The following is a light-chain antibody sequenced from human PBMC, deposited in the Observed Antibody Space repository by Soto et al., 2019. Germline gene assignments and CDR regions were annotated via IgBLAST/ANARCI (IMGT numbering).Light chain of an antibody. Sequence: SYELTQSLSVSAALGQTARITCGGNNIGNKNVHWYQQKPGQAPVLVMYRNTNRPSGIPERFSGSKSGNTATLTISRAQAGDEADYYCQVWDSSTYVFGTGTKLTVL. CDR2: RNT. J-gene: IGLJ1*01. CDR3: QVWDSSTYV. V-gene: IGLV3-9*01. CDR1: NIGNKN.